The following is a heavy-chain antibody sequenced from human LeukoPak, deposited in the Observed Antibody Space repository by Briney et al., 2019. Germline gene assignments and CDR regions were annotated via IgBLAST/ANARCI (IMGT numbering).Heavy chain of an antibody. V-gene: IGHV3-21*01. CDR3: ASQYCSGGSCDY. D-gene: IGHD2-15*01. Sequence: GGSLRLSCAASGFXFSSYSMNWVRQAPGKGLEWVSSISSSSSYIYYADSVKGRFTISRDNAKNSLYLQMNSLRAEDTAVYYCASQYCSGGSCDYWGQGTLVTVSS. J-gene: IGHJ4*02. CDR2: ISSSSSYI. CDR1: GFXFSSYS.